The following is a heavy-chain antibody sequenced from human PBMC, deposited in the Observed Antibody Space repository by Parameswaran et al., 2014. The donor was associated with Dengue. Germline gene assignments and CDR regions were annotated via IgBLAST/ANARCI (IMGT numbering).Heavy chain of an antibody. CDR3: VKDPYCDTNTCWGPFES. V-gene: IGHV3-64D*08. Sequence: WIRQPPGKALEDVSGISGDGKITYYSDAVKDRFTVSRDNSKSTLYLQMSTLRTADTAVYYCVKDPYCDTNTCWGPFESWGQGTRVTVSS. CDR2: ISGDGKIT. D-gene: IGHD2-21*01. J-gene: IGHJ4*02.